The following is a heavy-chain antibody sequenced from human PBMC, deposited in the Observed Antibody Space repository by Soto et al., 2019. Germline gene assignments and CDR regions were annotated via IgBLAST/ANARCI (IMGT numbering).Heavy chain of an antibody. CDR3: AHRTTTVTWWFDP. Sequence: QITLKESGPTLVKPTQTLTLTCTFSGFSLTTSGVGVGCIRQPPGKVLEWLALIYWDDDKRYSPSQKSRLTFTTDTSNNLLVRTITNMDTADTATYYCAHRTTTVTWWFDPWGQGTLVTVSS. V-gene: IGHV2-5*02. CDR2: IYWDDDK. J-gene: IGHJ5*02. CDR1: GFSLTTSGVG. D-gene: IGHD4-17*01.